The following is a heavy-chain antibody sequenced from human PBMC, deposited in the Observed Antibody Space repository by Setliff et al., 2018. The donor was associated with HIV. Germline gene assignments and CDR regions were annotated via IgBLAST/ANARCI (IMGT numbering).Heavy chain of an antibody. CDR3: ARDQGYGSGSPHYGMDV. J-gene: IGHJ6*02. V-gene: IGHV1-69*05. CDR2: IIPIFGTA. Sequence: SVKVSCKASGGTFSSYAISWVRQAPGQGLEWMGGIIPIFGTANYAQKFQGRVTITTDESTSTAYMELSSLRSEDTAVYYCARDQGYGSGSPHYGMDVWGQGTTVTVSS. D-gene: IGHD3-10*01. CDR1: GGTFSSYA.